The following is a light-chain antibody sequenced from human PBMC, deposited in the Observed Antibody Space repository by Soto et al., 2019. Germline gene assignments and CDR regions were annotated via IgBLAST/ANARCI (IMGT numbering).Light chain of an antibody. CDR1: QSISSW. CDR2: DAS. Sequence: DIQMTQSPSTLSASVGDRVTITCRASQSISSWLAWYQQKPGKAPKLLIYDASSLESGVQSRFSVSGSGTDFPLTISSLQPDDVATYYCQQYNSYPFSFGPGTKVDIK. J-gene: IGKJ3*01. V-gene: IGKV1-5*01. CDR3: QQYNSYPFS.